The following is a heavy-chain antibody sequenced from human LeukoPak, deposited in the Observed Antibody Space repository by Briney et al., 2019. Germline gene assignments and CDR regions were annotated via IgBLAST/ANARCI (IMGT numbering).Heavy chain of an antibody. CDR3: ARTSSYYYDSSGYDY. Sequence: VASVKVSCKASGYTFTGYYMHWVRQAPGQGLEWMGRINPNSGGTNYAQEFQGRVTMTRDTSISTAYMELSRLRSDDTAVYYCARTSSYYYDSSGYDYWGQGTLVTVSS. CDR1: GYTFTGYY. V-gene: IGHV1-2*06. CDR2: INPNSGGT. D-gene: IGHD3-22*01. J-gene: IGHJ4*02.